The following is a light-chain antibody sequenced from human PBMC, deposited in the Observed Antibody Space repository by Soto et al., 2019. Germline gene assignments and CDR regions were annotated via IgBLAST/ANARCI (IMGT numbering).Light chain of an antibody. Sequence: EIVLTQSPGTLSLSPGERATLSCRASQSVSSSYSAWYQQKPGQAPRLLIYGASSRATGIPDRFSVSASGTDFTLTISRLEPEDFAVYYCQHYGTSALFGPGTKVDIK. CDR1: QSVSSSY. CDR2: GAS. CDR3: QHYGTSAL. V-gene: IGKV3-20*01. J-gene: IGKJ3*01.